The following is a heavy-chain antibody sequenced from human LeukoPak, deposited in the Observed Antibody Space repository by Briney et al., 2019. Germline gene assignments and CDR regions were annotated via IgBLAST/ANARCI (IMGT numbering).Heavy chain of an antibody. D-gene: IGHD1-26*01. CDR3: AKGAGSSPTNWFDP. V-gene: IGHV3-30*04. Sequence: PGGSLRLSCAASGFTFSSYAMHWVRQAPGKGLEWVAVISYDGSNKYYADSVKGRFTISRDNSKNTLYLQMNSLRAEGTAVYYCAKGAGSSPTNWFDPWGQGTLVTVSS. CDR2: ISYDGSNK. CDR1: GFTFSSYA. J-gene: IGHJ5*02.